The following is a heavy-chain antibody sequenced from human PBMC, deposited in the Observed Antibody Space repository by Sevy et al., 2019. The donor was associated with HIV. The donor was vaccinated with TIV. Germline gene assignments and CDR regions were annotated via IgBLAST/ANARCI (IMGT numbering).Heavy chain of an antibody. J-gene: IGHJ3*02. CDR2: ISGPGALT. CDR1: GFTFRSYA. V-gene: IGHV3-23*01. CDR3: AKGDEPAADYADYVPNAFDI. D-gene: IGHD4-17*01. Sequence: GGSLTLSCAVSGFTFRSYAMSWVRHAPGKGLEWVSSISGPGALTYYAESVKGRFTISRDNSKNTLFLQMNSLRAEDTALYYCAKGDEPAADYADYVPNAFDIWGQGTMVTVSS.